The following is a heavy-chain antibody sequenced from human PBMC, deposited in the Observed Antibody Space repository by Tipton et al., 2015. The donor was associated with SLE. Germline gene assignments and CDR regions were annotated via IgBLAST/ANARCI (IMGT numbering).Heavy chain of an antibody. CDR2: INHSGNT. V-gene: IGHV4-34*01. Sequence: TLSLTCAVHGGSFNTYFWSWVRQPPGKGLEWIGEINHSGNTNFNPSLKSRVTLSVDRSKNQFTLKLSSVTAADTAVYYCARSAGYGSSWAHFDYWGQGTLVTVSS. CDR1: GGSFNTYF. D-gene: IGHD6-13*01. CDR3: ARSAGYGSSWAHFDY. J-gene: IGHJ4*02.